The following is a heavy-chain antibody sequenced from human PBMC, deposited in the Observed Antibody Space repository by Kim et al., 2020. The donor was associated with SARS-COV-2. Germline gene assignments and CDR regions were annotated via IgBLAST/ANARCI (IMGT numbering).Heavy chain of an antibody. CDR1: GYTFTGYY. CDR2: INPNSGGT. Sequence: ASVKVSCKASGYTFTGYYMHWVRQAPGQGLEWMGRINPNSGGTNYAQKFQGRVTMTRDTSISTAYMELSRLRSDDTAVYYCARGEHSSSSSIDYWGQGTLVTVSS. D-gene: IGHD6-6*01. J-gene: IGHJ4*02. CDR3: ARGEHSSSSSIDY. V-gene: IGHV1-2*06.